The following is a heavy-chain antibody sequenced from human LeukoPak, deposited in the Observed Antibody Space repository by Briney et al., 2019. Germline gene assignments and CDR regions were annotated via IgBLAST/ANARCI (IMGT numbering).Heavy chain of an antibody. CDR3: ASEGNYDSSGYSRYNYYYMDV. Sequence: SVKVSCKGSGGTFSSYSISWVRQAPGQGLEWVGVIIPAFGTAHYAQKFQGRVTFTTDESTATAYMELRSLRSEDTAVYYCASEGNYDSSGYSRYNYYYMDVWGKGTAVTVSS. V-gene: IGHV1-69*05. CDR2: IIPAFGTA. J-gene: IGHJ6*03. D-gene: IGHD3-22*01. CDR1: GGTFSSYS.